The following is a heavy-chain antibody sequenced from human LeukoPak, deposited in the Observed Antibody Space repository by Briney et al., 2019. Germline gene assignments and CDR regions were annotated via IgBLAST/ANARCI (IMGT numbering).Heavy chain of an antibody. CDR2: ISYDGSNK. D-gene: IGHD3-3*01. Sequence: TGGSLRLSCAASEFTFSSYAMHWVRQAPGKGLEWVAVISYDGSNKYYADSVKGRFTISRDNSKNTLYLQMNSLRAEDTAVYYCARGITIDPYYYYGMDVWGQGTTVTVSS. CDR3: ARGITIDPYYYYGMDV. J-gene: IGHJ6*02. V-gene: IGHV3-30-3*01. CDR1: EFTFSSYA.